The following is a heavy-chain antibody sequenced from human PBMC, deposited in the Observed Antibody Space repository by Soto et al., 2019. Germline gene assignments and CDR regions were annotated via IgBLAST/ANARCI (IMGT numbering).Heavy chain of an antibody. CDR1: GYTFTSYY. Sequence: ASVKASSKASGYTFTSYYMHWVRQAPGQGHEWMGILNPSGGSTSYAQEFQSRVTMTRDTSTSTVYMELSSLRSEDTAVYYCARVAAVAGRGVLYYYYGMDVWGQVTTVTVSS. CDR3: ARVAAVAGRGVLYYYYGMDV. CDR2: LNPSGGST. D-gene: IGHD6-19*01. V-gene: IGHV1-46*01. J-gene: IGHJ6*02.